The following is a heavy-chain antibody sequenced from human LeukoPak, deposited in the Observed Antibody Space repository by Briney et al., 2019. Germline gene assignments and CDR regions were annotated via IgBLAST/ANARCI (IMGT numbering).Heavy chain of an antibody. J-gene: IGHJ4*02. V-gene: IGHV5-51*01. D-gene: IGHD1-26*01. Sequence: GESLKISCKGSGYSFTSYWIGWVRQMPGKGLEWMAVIYPGDSDTRYSPSLQGQITISADKSISTVYLQWSSLQASDTAMYYCARQGSDQAFDYWGQGTLVTVSS. CDR1: GYSFTSYW. CDR2: IYPGDSDT. CDR3: ARQGSDQAFDY.